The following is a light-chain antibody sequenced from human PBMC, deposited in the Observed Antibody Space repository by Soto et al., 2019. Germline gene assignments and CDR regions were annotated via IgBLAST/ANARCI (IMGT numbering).Light chain of an antibody. Sequence: IVLTQSPGTLSLSPGERATLSCRASQSVSSSYFAWYQQKPGQAPRLLIYGASSRATGIPDRFSGSGSGADFTLISSRLEPEDFAVYYCQQYGSSPYTFGQGTKLEIK. CDR2: GAS. CDR3: QQYGSSPYT. J-gene: IGKJ2*01. V-gene: IGKV3-20*01. CDR1: QSVSSSY.